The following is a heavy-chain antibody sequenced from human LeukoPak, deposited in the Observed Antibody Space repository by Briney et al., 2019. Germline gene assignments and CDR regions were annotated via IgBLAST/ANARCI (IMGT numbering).Heavy chain of an antibody. Sequence: PSETLSLTCTVSGGSISNYYWSWIRQPPGKGLEWLGCLYYGGSTNYNPSLKSRVTISADTSKNHFSLKLSSVTAADTAVYYCARWQYTISSGWFDPWGQGTLVTVSS. CDR3: ARWQYTISSGWFDP. J-gene: IGHJ5*02. D-gene: IGHD6-6*01. CDR1: GGSISNYY. V-gene: IGHV4-59*08. CDR2: LYYGGST.